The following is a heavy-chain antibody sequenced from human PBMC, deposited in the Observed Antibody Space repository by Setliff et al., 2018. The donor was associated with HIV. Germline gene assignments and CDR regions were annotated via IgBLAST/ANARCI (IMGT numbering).Heavy chain of an antibody. CDR3: ARDGDGNFDY. CDR1: GGSMSTYY. D-gene: IGHD7-27*01. Sequence: SETLSLTCTVSGGSMSTYYWAWIRQPPGKGLEWIGTIYYSGSTYYNPSLKSRVTISVDTSKNQFSLKLSSVTAVDTAVYYCARDGDGNFDYWGQGTLVTVSS. J-gene: IGHJ4*02. V-gene: IGHV4-39*07. CDR2: IYYSGST.